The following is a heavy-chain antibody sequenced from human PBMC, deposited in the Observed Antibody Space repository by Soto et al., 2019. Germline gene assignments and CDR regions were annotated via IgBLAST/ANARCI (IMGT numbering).Heavy chain of an antibody. D-gene: IGHD2-15*01. CDR3: AHSLLDTAPGAYYHYYGMDV. CDR2: IYWNDDK. J-gene: IGHJ6*02. V-gene: IGHV2-5*01. Sequence: SGPTLVKPTQTLTLTCTFSGFSLSTSGVGVGWIRQPPGKALEWLALIYWNDDKRYSPSLKSRLTITKDTSKNQVVLTMTNMDPVETATYYCAHSLLDTAPGAYYHYYGMDVWGQGTTVTVSS. CDR1: GFSLSTSGVG.